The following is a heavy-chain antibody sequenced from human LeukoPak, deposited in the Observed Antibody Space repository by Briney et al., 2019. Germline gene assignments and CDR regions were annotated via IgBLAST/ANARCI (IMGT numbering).Heavy chain of an antibody. J-gene: IGHJ4*02. Sequence: SVKASCKASGGTFSSYAISWVRQAPGQGLEWMGGIIPIFGTANYAQKFQGRVTITADKSTSTVYMELSSLRSEDTAVYYCAREGNYGDFDCWGQGTLVTGSS. V-gene: IGHV1-69*06. CDR1: GGTFSSYA. CDR3: AREGNYGDFDC. D-gene: IGHD4-17*01. CDR2: IIPIFGTA.